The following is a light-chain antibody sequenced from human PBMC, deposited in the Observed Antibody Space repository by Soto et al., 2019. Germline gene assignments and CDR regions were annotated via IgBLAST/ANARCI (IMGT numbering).Light chain of an antibody. J-gene: IGKJ1*01. CDR1: QSVSSSY. CDR3: QQYGKT. V-gene: IGKV3-20*01. CDR2: GAS. Sequence: EIVLTQSPGTLSLSPGERATLSCRASQSVSSSYLAWSPQKHGQAPRLLIYGASSRATGIPDRFSGSGSGKDFTLTISRLEPEDFSVYYCQQYGKTFGQGTKVDIK.